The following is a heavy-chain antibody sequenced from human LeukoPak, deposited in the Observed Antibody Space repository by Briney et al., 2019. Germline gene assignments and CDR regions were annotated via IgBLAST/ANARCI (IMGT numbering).Heavy chain of an antibody. D-gene: IGHD2-2*01. Sequence: PSGTLSLTCAVYGGSFSGYYWSWIRQPPGKGLEWIGEINHSGSTNYNPSLKSRVTISVDTSKNQFSLKLRSVTAADTAVYYCASLNCSSTSCYFTWFDPWGQGTLVTVSS. CDR3: ASLNCSSTSCYFTWFDP. CDR2: INHSGST. J-gene: IGHJ5*02. CDR1: GGSFSGYY. V-gene: IGHV4-34*01.